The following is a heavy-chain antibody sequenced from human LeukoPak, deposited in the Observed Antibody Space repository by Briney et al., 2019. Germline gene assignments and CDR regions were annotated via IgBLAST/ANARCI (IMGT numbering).Heavy chain of an antibody. D-gene: IGHD6-19*01. CDR1: GFSFSSYG. V-gene: IGHV3-30*03. Sequence: GRSLRLSCAASGFSFSSYGIHWVRQAPGKGLEWVAVISYDGSNKYYADSVKGRFTISRDNSKNTLYLQMNSLRAEDAAVYYCARAPEWLIFDYWGQGTLVTVSS. CDR2: ISYDGSNK. J-gene: IGHJ4*02. CDR3: ARAPEWLIFDY.